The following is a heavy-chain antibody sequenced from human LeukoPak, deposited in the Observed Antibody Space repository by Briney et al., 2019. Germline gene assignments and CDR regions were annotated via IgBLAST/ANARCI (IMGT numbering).Heavy chain of an antibody. D-gene: IGHD3-10*01. J-gene: IGHJ3*02. V-gene: IGHV4-39*01. Sequence: SETLSLTCTVSGGSISSSSYYWGWIRQPPGKGLEWIGSIYYSGSTYYNPSLKSRVTISVDTSKNQFSLKLSPVTAADTAVYYCARHSFGEEADLYDAFDIWGQGTMVTVSS. CDR1: GGSISSSSYY. CDR2: IYYSGST. CDR3: ARHSFGEEADLYDAFDI.